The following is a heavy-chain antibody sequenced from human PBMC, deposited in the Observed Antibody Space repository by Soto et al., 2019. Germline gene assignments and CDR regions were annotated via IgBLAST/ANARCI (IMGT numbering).Heavy chain of an antibody. CDR2: IRSKANSYAT. J-gene: IGHJ5*02. Sequence: EVQLVESGGGLVQPGGSLKLSCAASGFTFSGSAMHWVRQASGKGLEWVGRIRSKANSYATAYAASVKGRFTISRDDTENTAYLQMNSLKTEDTAVYYCTRPGYCSVCRCYGWFDPWGQGTLVTVSS. V-gene: IGHV3-73*01. CDR3: TRPGYCSVCRCYGWFDP. CDR1: GFTFSGSA. D-gene: IGHD2-15*01.